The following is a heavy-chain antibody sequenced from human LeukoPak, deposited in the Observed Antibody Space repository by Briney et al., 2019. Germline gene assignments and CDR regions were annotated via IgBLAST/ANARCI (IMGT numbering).Heavy chain of an antibody. CDR3: ARDLNDILTGAYYMDV. D-gene: IGHD3-9*01. V-gene: IGHV4-4*07. CDR1: GGSISSYF. CDR2: IYTSGST. Sequence: PSETLSLTCTVSGGSISSYFWSWIRQPAGRGLEWIGRIYTSGSTNYNPSLKSRVTMSVDTSKNQFSLKLSSVTAADTAVYYCARDLNDILTGAYYMDVWGKGTTVTISS. J-gene: IGHJ6*03.